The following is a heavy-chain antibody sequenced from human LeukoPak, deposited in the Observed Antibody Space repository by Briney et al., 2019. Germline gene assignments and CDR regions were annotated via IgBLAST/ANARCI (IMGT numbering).Heavy chain of an antibody. D-gene: IGHD3-10*01. CDR1: GYTFTSYD. V-gene: IGHV1-8*01. CDR3: ARGLGITMVRGVPTQDDAFDI. Sequence: ASVKVSCKASGYTFTSYDINWVRQATGQGLEWMGWMNPNSGNTGYAQKFQGRVTMTRNTSISTAYMELSSLRSEDTAVYYCARGLGITMVRGVPTQDDAFDIWGQGTMVTVSS. J-gene: IGHJ3*02. CDR2: MNPNSGNT.